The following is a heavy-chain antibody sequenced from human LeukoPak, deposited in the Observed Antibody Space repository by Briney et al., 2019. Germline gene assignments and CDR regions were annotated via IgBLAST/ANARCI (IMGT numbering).Heavy chain of an antibody. CDR1: GGSFSGYY. CDR3: ARGITYYYGSGRYYSRTDAFDI. J-gene: IGHJ3*02. Sequence: KSSETLSLTCAVYGGSFSGYYWSWIRQPPAKGLEWIGEINHSGSTNYNPSLQTRVTISVDTPENQYSLRLSSVTAADTPVYYCARGITYYYGSGRYYSRTDAFDISGQGTMVTVSS. CDR2: INHSGST. V-gene: IGHV4-34*01. D-gene: IGHD3-10*01.